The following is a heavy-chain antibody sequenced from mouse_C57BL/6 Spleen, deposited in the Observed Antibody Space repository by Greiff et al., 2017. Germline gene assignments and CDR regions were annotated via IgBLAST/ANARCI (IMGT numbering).Heavy chain of an antibody. CDR2: ISSGGSYT. D-gene: IGHD2-1*01. J-gene: IGHJ2*01. CDR3: ARHYYGNYFDY. V-gene: IGHV5-6*01. CDR1: GFTFSSYG. Sequence: EVKLMESGGDLVKPGGSLKLSCAATGFTFSSYGRSWFRQTPDTRLLWVATISSGGSYTYYPDSVKGRFPISRDNAKNTLYLQLSSLKSDDTAMYYCARHYYGNYFDYWGQGTTLTVSS.